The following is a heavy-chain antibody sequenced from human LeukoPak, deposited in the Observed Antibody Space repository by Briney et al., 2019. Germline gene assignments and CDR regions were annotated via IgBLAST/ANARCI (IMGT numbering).Heavy chain of an antibody. D-gene: IGHD6-13*01. CDR1: GYSFTSYW. Sequence: GESLKISCKGSGYSFTSYWIGWVRQMPGKGLEWMGIIFPGDSDTRYSPSYQGQVTISADKSISTVYLQWSSLKASDTAMYYCARRSSSSWTVDYWGQGTLVTVSS. J-gene: IGHJ4*02. CDR3: ARRSSSSWTVDY. V-gene: IGHV5-51*01. CDR2: IFPGDSDT.